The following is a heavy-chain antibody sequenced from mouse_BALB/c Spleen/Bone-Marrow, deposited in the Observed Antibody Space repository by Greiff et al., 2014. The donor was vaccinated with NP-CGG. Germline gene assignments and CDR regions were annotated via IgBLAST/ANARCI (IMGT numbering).Heavy chain of an antibody. CDR2: INPSNGGT. CDR3: TLWCYAMDY. V-gene: IGHV1S16*01. Sequence: QVELKGAGGELGKPGGSGEVFCKGSGYTFTSYYMYWGEQRPGQGLEWIGEINPSNGGTNFNEKFKSKATLTVDKSSSTAYMQLSSLTSEDSAVYYCTLWCYAMDYWGQGTSVTVSS. CDR1: GYTFTSYY. J-gene: IGHJ4*01. D-gene: IGHD1-1*02.